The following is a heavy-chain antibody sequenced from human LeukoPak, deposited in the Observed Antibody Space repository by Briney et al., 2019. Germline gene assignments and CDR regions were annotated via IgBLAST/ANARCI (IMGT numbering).Heavy chain of an antibody. J-gene: IGHJ4*02. D-gene: IGHD5/OR15-5a*01. V-gene: IGHV4-34*01. CDR1: GGSFSGYY. CDR3: ATVPSTGVRVYYFDY. CDR2: INHSGST. Sequence: SETLSLTCAVYGGSFSGYYWTWIRQPPGKGLEWIGEINHSGSTNYNPSLKSRVTISVDTSKNQFSLKLSSVTAADTAVYYCATVPSTGVRVYYFDYWGQGTLVTVSS.